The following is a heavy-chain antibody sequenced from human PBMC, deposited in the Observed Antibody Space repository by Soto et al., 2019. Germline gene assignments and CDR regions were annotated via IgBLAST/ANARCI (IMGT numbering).Heavy chain of an antibody. V-gene: IGHV4-59*05. J-gene: IGHJ5*02. CDR1: GGSISSYY. CDR3: AGVLPYRWFDP. Sequence: SETLSLTCTVSGGSISSYYWSWIRQPPGKGLEWIGSIYNSGSTYYNPSLKSRVTISVDTSKNQFSLKLSSVTAADTAVYYCAGVLPYRWFDPWGQGTLVTVSS. CDR2: IYNSGST. D-gene: IGHD3-10*01.